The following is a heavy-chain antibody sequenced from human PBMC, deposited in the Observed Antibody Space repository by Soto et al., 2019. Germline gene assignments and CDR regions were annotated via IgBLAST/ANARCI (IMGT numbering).Heavy chain of an antibody. J-gene: IGHJ6*02. Sequence: ASVKVSCKASGYIFTNYAIHWVRQAPGQRLEWVGWINVGTGNTKYSQNFQGRVTITRDTSATTAYMELSSLRSEDTAVYYCAGGAGYCSGDCWNDYYYAMDVWGQGTKVTVSS. CDR3: AGGAGYCSGDCWNDYYYAMDV. V-gene: IGHV1-3*01. CDR1: GYIFTNYA. CDR2: INVGTGNT. D-gene: IGHD2-21*02.